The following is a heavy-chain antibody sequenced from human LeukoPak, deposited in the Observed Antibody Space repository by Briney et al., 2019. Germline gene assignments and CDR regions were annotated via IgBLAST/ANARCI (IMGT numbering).Heavy chain of an antibody. CDR1: GYTFTGYY. D-gene: IGHD2-15*01. Sequence: ASVKVSCKASGYTFTGYYMHWARQAPGQGLEWMGWINPNSGGTNYAQKFQGRVTMTRDTSISTAYMELSRLRSDDTAVYYCARDLGYCSGGSCLIFDYWGQGTLVTVSS. CDR2: INPNSGGT. CDR3: ARDLGYCSGGSCLIFDY. J-gene: IGHJ4*02. V-gene: IGHV1-2*02.